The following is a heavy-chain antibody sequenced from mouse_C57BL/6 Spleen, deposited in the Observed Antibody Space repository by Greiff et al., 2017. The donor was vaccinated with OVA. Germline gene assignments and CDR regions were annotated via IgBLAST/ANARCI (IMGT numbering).Heavy chain of an antibody. V-gene: IGHV3-8*01. Sequence: EVKLMESGPGLAKPSQTLSLTCSVSGYSITSDYWNWIRKFPGNKLEYMGYISYSGSTYSNPSLKSRISITRDTSKNQYYLQLKSVTTEDTATYYCARNEYSNGFDYWGQGTTLTVSS. CDR2: ISYSGST. CDR1: GYSITSDY. J-gene: IGHJ2*01. D-gene: IGHD2-5*01. CDR3: ARNEYSNGFDY.